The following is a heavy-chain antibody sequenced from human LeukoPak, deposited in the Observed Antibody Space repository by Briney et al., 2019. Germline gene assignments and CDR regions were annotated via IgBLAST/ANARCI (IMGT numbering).Heavy chain of an antibody. J-gene: IGHJ3*02. Sequence: PGGSLRLSCAASGFTVSSNYMSWVRQAPGKGLEWLSVIYSGGSKNYADSVKARFTISRNNSKNTLYFQMNSLREEDAAVYYWARPAIGAPGAFDIWGQGTMVTVSS. CDR2: IYSGGSK. CDR3: ARPAIGAPGAFDI. V-gene: IGHV3-66*02. D-gene: IGHD2-21*01. CDR1: GFTVSSNY.